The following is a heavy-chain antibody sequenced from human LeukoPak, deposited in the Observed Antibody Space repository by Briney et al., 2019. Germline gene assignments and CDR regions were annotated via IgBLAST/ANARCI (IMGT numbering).Heavy chain of an antibody. J-gene: IGHJ5*02. V-gene: IGHV1-18*01. CDR2: VTSYNGDT. CDR1: GYTFNNYG. D-gene: IGHD3-9*01. CDR3: AKDWHILTGRNCFDP. Sequence: ASVRVSCKASGYTFNNYGISWVRQAPGQGLEWMGWVTSYNGDTNYAQKFQGRVTMSTDTSTSTAYMELRSLRFDDTAIYYCAKDWHILTGRNCFDPWGQGSLVTVSS.